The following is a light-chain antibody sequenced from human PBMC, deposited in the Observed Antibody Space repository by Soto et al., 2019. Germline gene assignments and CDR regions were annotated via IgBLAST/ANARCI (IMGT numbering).Light chain of an antibody. CDR1: SGHSSYA. Sequence: QSVLTQSPSAPASLGASVKLTCTLSSGHSSYAIAWHQQQPEKGPRYLMKINRDGSHTKGDGIPDRFSGSISGAERYLTISSLQSEDEADYYCQSWGPGIRVFGGGTKVTVL. J-gene: IGLJ3*02. CDR3: QSWGPGIRV. V-gene: IGLV4-69*01. CDR2: INRDGSH.